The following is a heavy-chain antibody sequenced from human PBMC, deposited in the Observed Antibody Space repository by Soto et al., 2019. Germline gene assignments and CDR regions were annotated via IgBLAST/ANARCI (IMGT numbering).Heavy chain of an antibody. Sequence: ASVKVSCKASGYTFTGYYMHWVRQAPGQGLEWMGWINPNSGGTNYAQKFQGRVTMTRDTSISTAYMELSRLRSDDTAVYYCARDSNYGSGSSANWFDPWGQGTLVTVSS. V-gene: IGHV1-2*02. J-gene: IGHJ5*02. CDR1: GYTFTGYY. CDR2: INPNSGGT. D-gene: IGHD3-10*01. CDR3: ARDSNYGSGSSANWFDP.